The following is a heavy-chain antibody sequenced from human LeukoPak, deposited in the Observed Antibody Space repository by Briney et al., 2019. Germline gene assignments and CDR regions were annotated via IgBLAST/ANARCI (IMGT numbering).Heavy chain of an antibody. Sequence: GTSVRLSCAASGFTFSSYGMHWVRQAPGKGLEWVAVISNDGSNKYYADSVKGRFTVSRDNSKNTLYLQMNSLRAEDTAVFYCAKDRRGYIYNFDYWGQGTLVTVSS. J-gene: IGHJ4*02. CDR2: ISNDGSNK. CDR3: AKDRRGYIYNFDY. V-gene: IGHV3-30*18. D-gene: IGHD5-18*01. CDR1: GFTFSSYG.